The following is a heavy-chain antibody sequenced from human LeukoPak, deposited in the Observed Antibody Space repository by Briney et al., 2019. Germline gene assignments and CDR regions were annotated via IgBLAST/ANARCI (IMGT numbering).Heavy chain of an antibody. J-gene: IGHJ5*02. CDR2: IYYSGST. CDR1: GGSISSGGYY. V-gene: IGHV4-31*03. Sequence: KPSETLSLTCTVSGGSISSGGYYWSWNRQHPGKGLEWIGYIYYSGSTYYNPSLKSRVTISVDTSKNQFSLKLSSVTAADTAVYYCARASTVTTGWFDPWGQGTLVTVSS. D-gene: IGHD4-11*01. CDR3: ARASTVTTGWFDP.